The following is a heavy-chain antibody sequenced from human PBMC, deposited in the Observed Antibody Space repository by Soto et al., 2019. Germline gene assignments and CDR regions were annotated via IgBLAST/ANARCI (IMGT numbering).Heavy chain of an antibody. CDR1: GDSVSSNSAV. D-gene: IGHD6-13*01. Sequence: SQTLSLTCAISGDSVSSNSAVWNWIRQSPSGGLEWLGRTYYRSKWYNDYAVSVKSRITINPDTSKNQFSLQLNSVTPEDTAVYYCARDLFGVAAAGISWFDPRGQGTLVTVSS. CDR2: TYYRSKWYN. J-gene: IGHJ5*02. V-gene: IGHV6-1*01. CDR3: ARDLFGVAAAGISWFDP.